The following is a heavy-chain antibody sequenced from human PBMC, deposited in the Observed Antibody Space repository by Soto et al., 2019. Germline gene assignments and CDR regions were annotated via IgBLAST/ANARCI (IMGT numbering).Heavy chain of an antibody. CDR3: AKDRSYGSGSPDAFDI. CDR1: GFTFDNYA. J-gene: IGHJ3*02. Sequence: EVQLLESGGGLVQPGGSLRLSCAASGFTFDNYAMSWVRQTPGKGLEWVSVISGSGASTYYADSVKGRFTISRDNSKNTLFVQMNSLRAEDTATYYCAKDRSYGSGSPDAFDIWGQGTMVTVSS. D-gene: IGHD6-19*01. V-gene: IGHV3-23*01. CDR2: ISGSGAST.